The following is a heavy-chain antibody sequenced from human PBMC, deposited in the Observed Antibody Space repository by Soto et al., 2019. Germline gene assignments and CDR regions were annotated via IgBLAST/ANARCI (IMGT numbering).Heavy chain of an antibody. Sequence: SETLSLTCAVYGGCFSGYYWSWIRQPPGKGLEWIGEINHSGSTNYNPSLKSRVTISVDTSKNQFSLKLSSVTAADTAVYYCARAEMTTVTTDWFDPWGQGTLVTVSS. J-gene: IGHJ5*02. CDR3: ARAEMTTVTTDWFDP. D-gene: IGHD4-17*01. CDR2: INHSGST. V-gene: IGHV4-34*01. CDR1: GGCFSGYY.